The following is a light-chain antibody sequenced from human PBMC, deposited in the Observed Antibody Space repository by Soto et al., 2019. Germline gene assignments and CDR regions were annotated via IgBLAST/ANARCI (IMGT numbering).Light chain of an antibody. V-gene: IGKV1-5*03. Sequence: DIQMTKSPSTLSASVGDRVTITCRASQSISSWLAWYQQKPGTAPKLLIYNASSLQSGVPSRFSGSGSGTEFTLTISSLQPDDFATYYCQQYSSYPYTFGQGTKLEIK. CDR1: QSISSW. CDR3: QQYSSYPYT. J-gene: IGKJ2*01. CDR2: NAS.